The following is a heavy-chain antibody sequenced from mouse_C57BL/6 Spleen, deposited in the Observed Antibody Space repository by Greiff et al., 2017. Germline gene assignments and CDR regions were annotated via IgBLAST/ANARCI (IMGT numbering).Heavy chain of an antibody. Sequence: EVHLVESGGDLVKPGGSLKLSCAASGFTFSSYGMSWVRQTPDKRLEWVATISSGGSYTYYPDSVKGRFTISRDNAKNTLYLQMSSLKSEDTAMYYCARRELTGIVYWYFDVWGTGTTVTVSS. D-gene: IGHD4-1*01. CDR1: GFTFSSYG. CDR3: ARRELTGIVYWYFDV. CDR2: ISSGGSYT. J-gene: IGHJ1*03. V-gene: IGHV5-6*01.